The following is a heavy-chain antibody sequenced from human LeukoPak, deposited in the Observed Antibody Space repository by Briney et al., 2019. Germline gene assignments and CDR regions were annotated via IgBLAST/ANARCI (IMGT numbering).Heavy chain of an antibody. CDR1: GDSVSSNSAA. D-gene: IGHD1-1*01. J-gene: IGHJ4*02. CDR2: TYYRSKWYN. CDR3: TRGWNSFDY. V-gene: IGHV6-1*01. Sequence: SQTLSLACAISGDSVSSNSAAWNWIRQSPSRGLEWVGRTYYRSKWYNDYALSVRGRITINPDTSKNQFSLQLNSMTPEDTAVYYCTRGWNSFDYWGQGTLVTVSS.